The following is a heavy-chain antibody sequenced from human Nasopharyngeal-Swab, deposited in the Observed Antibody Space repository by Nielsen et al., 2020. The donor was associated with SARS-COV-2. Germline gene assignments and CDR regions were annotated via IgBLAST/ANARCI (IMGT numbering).Heavy chain of an antibody. J-gene: IGHJ5*02. V-gene: IGHV1-3*01. CDR3: ARDRNVLRYFDWLGWFDP. Sequence: ASGKVCCKAYGYTFTSYAMHWVRQAPGQRLEWMGWINAGNGNTKYSQKFQGRVTITRDTSASTAYMELSSLRSEDTAVYYCARDRNVLRYFDWLGWFDPWGQGTLVTVSS. CDR1: GYTFTSYA. CDR2: INAGNGNT. D-gene: IGHD3-9*01.